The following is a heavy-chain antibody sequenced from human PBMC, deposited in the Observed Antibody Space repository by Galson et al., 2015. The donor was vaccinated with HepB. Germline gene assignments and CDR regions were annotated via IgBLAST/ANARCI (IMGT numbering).Heavy chain of an antibody. CDR2: ISAYDCDT. CDR3: ARGALLLGVGSTQNNWFDP. Sequence: SVKVSCKASGYTFSSYSITWVRQAPGQGLEWMGWISAYDCDTEYAQNFQGRVTLTADTSTTTAYMELRSLRSDDTAVYFCARGALLLGVGSTQNNWFDPWGQGTLVTVSS. J-gene: IGHJ5*02. CDR1: GYTFSSYS. V-gene: IGHV1-18*01. D-gene: IGHD2-15*01.